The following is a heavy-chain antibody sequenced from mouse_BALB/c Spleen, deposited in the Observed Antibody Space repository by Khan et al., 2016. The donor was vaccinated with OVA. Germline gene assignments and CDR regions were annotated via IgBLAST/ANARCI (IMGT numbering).Heavy chain of an antibody. Sequence: QVQLKQSGAELVRPGASLKLSCTTSGFFFTSYWIHWVKQWSGQGLEWLARIYPGTDNTYYNEQLTNKTNLTADKSSLTVYMQLSSRRSEDAAVYFCAREKALYYFDYWGQGTTLTVSS. J-gene: IGHJ2*01. V-gene: IGHV1-76*01. CDR3: AREKALYYFDY. D-gene: IGHD3-2*02. CDR2: IYPGTDNT. CDR1: GFFFTSYW.